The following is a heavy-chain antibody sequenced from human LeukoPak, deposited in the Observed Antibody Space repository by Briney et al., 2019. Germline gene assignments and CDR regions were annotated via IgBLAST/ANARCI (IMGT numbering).Heavy chain of an antibody. CDR2: IYYTGST. CDR1: GASISSDY. V-gene: IGHV4-59*01. CDR3: ARGSFDGSAYYYDY. D-gene: IGHD3-22*01. J-gene: IGHJ4*02. Sequence: ASETLSLTCSVTGASISSDYWSWIRQAPGKGLEWIGYIYYTGSTNYNPSLKSRVTISADTSMNQFSLKLKPVSAADTAVYYCARGSFDGSAYYYDYWGQGTLVTVSS.